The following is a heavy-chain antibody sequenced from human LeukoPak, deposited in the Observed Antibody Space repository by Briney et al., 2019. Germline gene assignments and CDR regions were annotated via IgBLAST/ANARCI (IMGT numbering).Heavy chain of an antibody. CDR1: GFTFSSYG. J-gene: IGHJ4*02. CDR3: AREEGIVWGVTIRPFDY. CDR2: IWYDGSNK. Sequence: GGSLRLSCAASGFTFSSYGMHWVRQAPGKGLEWVAVIWYDGSNKYYADSVKGRFTISRDNSKNTLYLQMNSLRAEDTAVYYCAREEGIVWGVTIRPFDYWGQGTMVTVSS. V-gene: IGHV3-33*01. D-gene: IGHD3-10*01.